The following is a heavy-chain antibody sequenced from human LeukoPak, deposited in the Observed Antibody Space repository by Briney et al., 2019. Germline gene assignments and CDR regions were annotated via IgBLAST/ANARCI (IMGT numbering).Heavy chain of an antibody. J-gene: IGHJ5*02. Sequence: SETLSLTCAVYGGSFSGYYWSWIRQPPGKGLEWIGEINHSGSTNYNPSLKSRVTISVDTSKNQFSLKLSSVTAADTAVYYCARHPDRDWFDPWGQGTLVTVSS. CDR2: INHSGST. V-gene: IGHV4-34*01. CDR1: GGSFSGYY. CDR3: ARHPDRDWFDP. D-gene: IGHD1-14*01.